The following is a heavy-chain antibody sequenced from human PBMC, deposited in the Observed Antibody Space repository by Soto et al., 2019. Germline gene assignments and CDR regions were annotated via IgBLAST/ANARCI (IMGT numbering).Heavy chain of an antibody. CDR2: IWYDGSKK. Sequence: QVHLEESGGGVVQPGRSLRLSCAASGFTFSTYGIHWVRQAPGKGLEWVAVIWYDGSKKFYADSVKGRITISRDNSKNTLVLQMNSLRAEDTAIYYCARDVRGGSSWYPSYVMDVCCLETTVTVYS. V-gene: IGHV3-33*01. J-gene: IGHJ6*02. CDR1: GFTFSTYG. D-gene: IGHD6-13*01. CDR3: ARDVRGGSSWYPSYVMDV.